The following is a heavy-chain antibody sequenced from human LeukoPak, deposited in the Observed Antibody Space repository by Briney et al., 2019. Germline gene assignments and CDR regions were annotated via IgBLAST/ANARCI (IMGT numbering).Heavy chain of an antibody. CDR3: ARAPVSGWTTFDY. V-gene: IGHV4-59*01. Sequence: PSETLSLTCAVYGGSFSGYYWSWIRQPPGKGLEWIGYIYYSGSTNYNPSLKSRVTISVDTSKNQFSLKLSSVTAADTAVYYCARAPVSGWTTFDYWGQGTLVTVSS. D-gene: IGHD6-19*01. J-gene: IGHJ4*02. CDR1: GGSFSGYY. CDR2: IYYSGST.